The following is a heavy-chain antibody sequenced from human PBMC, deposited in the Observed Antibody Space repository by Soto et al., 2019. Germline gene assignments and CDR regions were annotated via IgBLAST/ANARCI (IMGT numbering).Heavy chain of an antibody. Sequence: SGPTLVNPTETLTLTCTVSGFSLSNARMGVSWIRQPPGKALEWLAHIFSNDEKSYSTSLKSRLTISKDTSKSQVVLTMTNMDPVDTATYYCARIRSRAYFDFWSGYPVSYYFCGQGTLVIVSS. J-gene: IGHJ4*02. CDR2: IFSNDEK. V-gene: IGHV2-26*01. CDR1: GFSLSNARMG. CDR3: ARIRSRAYFDFWSGYPVSYYF. D-gene: IGHD3-3*01.